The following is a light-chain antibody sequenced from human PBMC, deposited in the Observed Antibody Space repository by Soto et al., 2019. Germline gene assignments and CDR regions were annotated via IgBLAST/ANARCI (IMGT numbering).Light chain of an antibody. CDR3: QQRNSWPPTFT. CDR1: QSVGSF. J-gene: IGKJ5*01. V-gene: IGKV3-11*01. CDR2: DTS. Sequence: EIVMTQSPATLSVSPGESATLSCRASQSVGSFLAWYQQKPGQAPRLLIYDTSIRATGIPARFSGSGSGTDFTLTISSLEPEDFAVYYCQQRNSWPPTFTFGQGTRLEIK.